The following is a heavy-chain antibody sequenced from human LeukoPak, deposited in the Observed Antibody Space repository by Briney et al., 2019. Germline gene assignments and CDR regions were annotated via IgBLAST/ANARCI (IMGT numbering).Heavy chain of an antibody. D-gene: IGHD2-15*01. CDR3: ANADRFCSGSCHVPDAFDF. Sequence: SEALSLTCTVSGASISSGDYYWTWIRQPPGKGLEWIGYIYDSGRTDFNPSLKSRVTISVDRSKNQFSLKLSSVTAADTAVYYCANADRFCSGSCHVPDAFDFWGQGTMVTVSS. J-gene: IGHJ3*01. CDR2: IYDSGRT. V-gene: IGHV4-30-2*01. CDR1: GASISSGDYY.